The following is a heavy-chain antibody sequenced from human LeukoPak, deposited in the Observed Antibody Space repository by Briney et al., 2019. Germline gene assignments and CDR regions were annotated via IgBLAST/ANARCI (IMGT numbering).Heavy chain of an antibody. CDR2: ISSSSSYI. V-gene: IGHV3-21*01. CDR1: GFTFSSYS. D-gene: IGHD3-3*01. Sequence: GGSLILSCAASGFTFSSYSMNWVRQAPGKGLEWVSSISSSSSYIYYADSVKGRFTISRDNAKNSLYLQMNSLRAEDTAVYYCARGPLLEWLNTFDYWGQGTLVTVSS. J-gene: IGHJ4*02. CDR3: ARGPLLEWLNTFDY.